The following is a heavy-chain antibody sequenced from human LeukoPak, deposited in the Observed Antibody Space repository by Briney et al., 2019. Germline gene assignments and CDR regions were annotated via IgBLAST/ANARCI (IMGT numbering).Heavy chain of an antibody. J-gene: IGHJ4*02. CDR3: AGVGYYSDSTGYFSYYFDY. Sequence: GGSLRLSCAASGFAFSSFAMGWVRQALGKGLEWVSAISGSGGSTYYADSVKGRFTISRDNSKNTLHLQMNSLRAEDTAVYYCAGVGYYSDSTGYFSYYFDYWGQGTLVTVSS. D-gene: IGHD3-22*01. CDR2: ISGSGGST. V-gene: IGHV3-23*01. CDR1: GFAFSSFA.